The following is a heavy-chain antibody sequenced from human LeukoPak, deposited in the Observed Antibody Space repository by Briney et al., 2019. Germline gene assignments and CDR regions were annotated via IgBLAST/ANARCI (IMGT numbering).Heavy chain of an antibody. D-gene: IGHD5-12*01. CDR2: INPNSGGT. J-gene: IGHJ4*02. CDR3: GRPAAISGYNPHFDY. CDR1: GYTFTGYY. Sequence: GASVKLSCTASGYTFTGYYMHWVRQAPGQGLEWMGWINPNSGGTNYAQTLQGRVTMTRDTSISTDCLGLDGLSFYYTAGDYRGRPAAISGYNPHFDYWGQGTLVTVSS. V-gene: IGHV1-2*02.